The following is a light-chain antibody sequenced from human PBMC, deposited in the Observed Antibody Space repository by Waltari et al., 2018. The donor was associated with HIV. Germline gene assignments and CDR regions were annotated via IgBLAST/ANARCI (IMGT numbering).Light chain of an antibody. J-gene: IGLJ1*01. V-gene: IGLV2-14*03. CDR1: SSDGGGYDY. CDR2: EVT. CDR3: SSYRSSSTFV. Sequence: QSALTQPASVSGSPGQSITISCPGASSDGGGYDYVSWYQQHPGKAPKLMIYEVTNRPSGISNRFSGSKSGNTASLTISGLQAEDEADYYCSSYRSSSTFVFGTGTKVTVL.